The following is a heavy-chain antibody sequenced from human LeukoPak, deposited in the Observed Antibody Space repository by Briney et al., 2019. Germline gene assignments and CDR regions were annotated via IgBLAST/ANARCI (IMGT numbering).Heavy chain of an antibody. CDR3: AKDHTGYSYGYGHLGY. D-gene: IGHD5-18*01. CDR1: GFTFSSYG. J-gene: IGHJ4*02. V-gene: IGHV3-33*06. Sequence: GGSLRLSCAASGFTFSSYGMHWVRQAPGKGLEWVAVIWWDGSNKYYADSVKGRFTISRGNSKNTLYLQINSLRAEDTAVYYCAKDHTGYSYGYGHLGYWGQGTLVTVSS. CDR2: IWWDGSNK.